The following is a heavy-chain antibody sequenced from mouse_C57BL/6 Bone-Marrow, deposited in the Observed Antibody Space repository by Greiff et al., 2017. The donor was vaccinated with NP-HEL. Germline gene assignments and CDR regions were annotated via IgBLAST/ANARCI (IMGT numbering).Heavy chain of an antibody. CDR1: GYTFTSYW. J-gene: IGHJ2*01. Sequence: QVQLQQPGAELVKPGASVKMSCKASGYTFTSYWITWVKQRPGQGLEWIGDIYPGSGSTNYNEKFKSKATLTVDTSSSTAYMQLSSLTSEDSAVYYCARRTDYAGSSPYYFDGWGQGTTLTVAS. CDR2: IYPGSGST. CDR3: ARRTDYAGSSPYYFDG. D-gene: IGHD1-1*01. V-gene: IGHV1-55*01.